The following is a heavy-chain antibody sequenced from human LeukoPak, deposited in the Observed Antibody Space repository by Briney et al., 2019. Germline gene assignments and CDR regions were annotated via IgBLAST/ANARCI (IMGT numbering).Heavy chain of an antibody. Sequence: TGGSLRLSCAASGFTFEDYAMHWVRKAPGKALEWVSRINSDGSSTTYADSVKGRFTISRDNAKNTLYLQMNSLRAEDTAVYYCARDGVEFYNWFDPWGQGTLVTVSS. V-gene: IGHV3-74*01. J-gene: IGHJ5*02. CDR1: GFTFEDYA. D-gene: IGHD2-21*01. CDR3: ARDGVEFYNWFDP. CDR2: INSDGSST.